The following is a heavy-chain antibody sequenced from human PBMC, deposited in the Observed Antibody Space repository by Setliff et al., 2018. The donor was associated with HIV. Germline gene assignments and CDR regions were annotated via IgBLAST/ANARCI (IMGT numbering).Heavy chain of an antibody. D-gene: IGHD3-10*01. J-gene: IGHJ4*02. Sequence: KTSETLSLTCTVSGGSISSGDYYWSWIRQHPRKGLEWIGYIYYTGSAYYNPSLKSRVTISVDTSKNQFSLKLSSVTAADTAVHYCARAPFYYGSGSYQTFDYWGQGTLVTVSS. CDR3: ARAPFYYGSGSYQTFDY. CDR1: GGSISSGDYY. V-gene: IGHV4-31*03. CDR2: IYYTGSA.